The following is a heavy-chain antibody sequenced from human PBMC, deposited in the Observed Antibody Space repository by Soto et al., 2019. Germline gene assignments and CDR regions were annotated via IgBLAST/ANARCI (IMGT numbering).Heavy chain of an antibody. Sequence: LRLSCAASGFTFSSYWMSWVRQAPGKGLEWVANIKQDGSEKYYVDSVKGRFTISRDNAKNSLYLQMNSLRAEDTAVYYCARTPDADYYDSSGYSDYWGQGTLVTVSS. CDR3: ARTPDADYYDSSGYSDY. D-gene: IGHD3-22*01. CDR2: IKQDGSEK. J-gene: IGHJ4*02. CDR1: GFTFSSYW. V-gene: IGHV3-7*03.